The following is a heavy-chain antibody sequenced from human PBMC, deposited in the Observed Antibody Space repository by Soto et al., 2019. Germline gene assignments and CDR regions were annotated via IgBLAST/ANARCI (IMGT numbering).Heavy chain of an antibody. CDR3: VRTAREGAVAPHWFDR. CDR2: VYYTGST. D-gene: IGHD2-21*02. Sequence: SETLSLTCSVSGASIRSTDYYWSWIRQAPWKGLEWIGYVYYTGSTYYNPSLMSRLTISVDTSKNQFSLKLTSVTAAETAVYYCVRTAREGAVAPHWFDRWGQGXQVTVYS. V-gene: IGHV4-30-4*01. CDR1: GASIRSTDYY. J-gene: IGHJ5*02.